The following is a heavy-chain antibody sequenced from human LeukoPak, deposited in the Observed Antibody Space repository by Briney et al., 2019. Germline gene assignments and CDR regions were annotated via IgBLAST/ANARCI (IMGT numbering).Heavy chain of an antibody. CDR3: ARMDSSGWYRRLDDY. D-gene: IGHD6-19*01. J-gene: IGHJ4*02. CDR2: ISAYNGNT. CDR1: GYTFTSYF. V-gene: IGHV1-18*04. Sequence: ASVKVSCKASGYTFTSYFIHWVRQAPGQGLEWMGWISAYNGNTNYAQKPQGRVTMTTDTSTSTAYMELRSLRSDDTAVYYCARMDSSGWYRRLDDYWGQGTLVTVSS.